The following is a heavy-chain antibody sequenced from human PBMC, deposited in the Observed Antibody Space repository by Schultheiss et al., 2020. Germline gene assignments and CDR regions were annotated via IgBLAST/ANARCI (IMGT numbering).Heavy chain of an antibody. CDR1: GGSISSYY. CDR3: ARGPGTFDY. J-gene: IGHJ4*02. V-gene: IGHV4-59*01. CDR2: IYYSGST. Sequence: GSLRLSCTVSGGSISSYYWSWIRQPPGKGLEWIGYIYYSGSTNYNPSLKSRVTISVDTSKNQFSLKLSSVTAADTAVYYCARGPGTFDYWGQGTLVTVSS. D-gene: IGHD6-13*01.